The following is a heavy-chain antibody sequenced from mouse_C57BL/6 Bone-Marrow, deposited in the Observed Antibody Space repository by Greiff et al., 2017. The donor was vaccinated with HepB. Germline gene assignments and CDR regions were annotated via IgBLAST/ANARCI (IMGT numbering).Heavy chain of an antibody. CDR2: INPSSGYT. CDR3: ARSRTSTVRYFDV. J-gene: IGHJ1*03. Sequence: QVQLQQSGAELAKPGASVKLSCKASGYTFTSYWMHWVKQRPGQGLEWIGYINPSSGYTKYNQKFKDKATLTADKSSSTAYMQLSSLTYEDSAVYYCARSRTSTVRYFDVWGTGTTVTVSP. D-gene: IGHD1-1*01. CDR1: GYTFTSYW. V-gene: IGHV1-7*01.